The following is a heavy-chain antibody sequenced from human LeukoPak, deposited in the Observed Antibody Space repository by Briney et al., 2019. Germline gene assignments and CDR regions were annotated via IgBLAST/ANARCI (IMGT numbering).Heavy chain of an antibody. V-gene: IGHV3-30*02. CDR2: IRYDGSNK. CDR3: ATSTIFGEGAPGWDYYYMDV. Sequence: GGSLRLSCAASGFTFSSYGMHWVRQAPGKGLEWVAFIRYDGSNKYYADSVKGRFTISRDNSKNTLYLQMNSLRAEDTAVYYCATSTIFGEGAPGWDYYYMDVWGKGTTVTVSS. CDR1: GFTFSSYG. D-gene: IGHD3-3*01. J-gene: IGHJ6*03.